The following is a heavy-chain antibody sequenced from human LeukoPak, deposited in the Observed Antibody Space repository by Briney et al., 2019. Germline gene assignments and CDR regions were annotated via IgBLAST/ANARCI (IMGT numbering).Heavy chain of an antibody. CDR1: GGFISSSGYY. D-gene: IGHD3-3*01. V-gene: IGHV4-39*07. J-gene: IGHJ4*02. CDR3: ARLRYYDFWSGYSEVLYYFDY. Sequence: SETLSLTCTASGGFISSSGYYWGWLRQPPGKGLEWIGSIYNPSLKSRVTISGDTSKNQFSLKLYSVTAADTAVYYCARLRYYDFWSGYSEVLYYFDYWGQGTLVTVSS.